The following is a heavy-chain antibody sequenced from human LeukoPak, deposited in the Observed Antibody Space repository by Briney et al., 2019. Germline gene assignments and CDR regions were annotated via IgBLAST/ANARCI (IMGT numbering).Heavy chain of an antibody. J-gene: IGHJ4*02. Sequence: GASVKVSCKASGYTLTSYGISWVRQAPGQGLEWMGGTIPIFGTANYVQKFQGRVTITAEASASNAYMELSSLRSEDTAVYYCARDYYYDSSGTLYYFDYWGQGTLVTVSS. V-gene: IGHV1-69*13. D-gene: IGHD3-22*01. CDR2: TIPIFGTA. CDR3: ARDYYYDSSGTLYYFDY. CDR1: GYTLTSYG.